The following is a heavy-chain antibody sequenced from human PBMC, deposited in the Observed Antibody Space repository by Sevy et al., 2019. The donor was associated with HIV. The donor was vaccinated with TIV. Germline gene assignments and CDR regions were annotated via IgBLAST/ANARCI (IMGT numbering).Heavy chain of an antibody. V-gene: IGHV3-23*01. CDR3: VRERAGIDH. D-gene: IGHD6-19*01. CDR2: ISGSGGST. J-gene: IGHJ4*02. Sequence: GGSLRLSCAASGFTFSSYAMSWVRQAPGKGLEWVSAISGSGGSTYYADSVKGRFTIFRDSFKDTVDLQMDSLRPEDSGVYYCVRERAGIDHWGQGTLVTVSS. CDR1: GFTFSSYA.